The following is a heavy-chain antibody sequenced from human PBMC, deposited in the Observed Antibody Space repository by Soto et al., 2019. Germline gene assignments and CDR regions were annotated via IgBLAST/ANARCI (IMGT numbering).Heavy chain of an antibody. V-gene: IGHV3-21*01. Sequence: EVQLVESGGGLVKPGGSLRLSCAASGFTFSSYSMNWVRQAPGKGLEWVSSISSSSSYIYYADSVKGRFTISRDNAKNSLYLQMNSLRAEDTAVYYCARSGSNYDYSWGSYSAYYYYMDVWGKGTTVTVSS. CDR1: GFTFSSYS. CDR2: ISSSSSYI. D-gene: IGHD3-16*01. CDR3: ARSGSNYDYSWGSYSAYYYYMDV. J-gene: IGHJ6*03.